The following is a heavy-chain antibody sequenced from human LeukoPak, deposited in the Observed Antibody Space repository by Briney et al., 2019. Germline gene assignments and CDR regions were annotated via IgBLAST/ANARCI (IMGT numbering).Heavy chain of an antibody. V-gene: IGHV4-61*01. CDR1: GGSVSSGSYY. J-gene: IGHJ3*02. D-gene: IGHD3-22*01. CDR3: ARGSRYYYDSRGYYYLVPPFDI. CDR2: IYYSGST. Sequence: SETLSLTCTVSGGSVSSGSYYWSWIRQPPGKGLEWIGYIYYSGSTNYNPSLKSRVTISVDTSKNQFSLKLSSVTAADTAVYYCARGSRYYYDSRGYYYLVPPFDIRGQGTMVTVSS.